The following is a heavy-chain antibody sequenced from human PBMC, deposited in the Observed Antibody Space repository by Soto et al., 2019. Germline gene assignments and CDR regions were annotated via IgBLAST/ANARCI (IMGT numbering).Heavy chain of an antibody. J-gene: IGHJ6*02. D-gene: IGHD3-16*01. V-gene: IGHV1-69*01. CDR2: IIPIFGTA. CDR3: ARVWGGGGHYYYGMDV. CDR1: GGTFSSYA. Sequence: QVQLVQSGAEVKKPGSSVKVSCKASGGTFSSYAISWVRQAPGQGLEWMGGIIPIFGTANYAQKFQGRVTITADESTSTAYMELGSLRTEDTAVYYCARVWGGGGHYYYGMDVWGQGTTVTVSS.